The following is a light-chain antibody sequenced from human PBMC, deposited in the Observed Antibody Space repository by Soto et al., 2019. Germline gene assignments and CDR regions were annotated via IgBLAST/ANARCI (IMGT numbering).Light chain of an antibody. CDR1: QNINSW. V-gene: IGKV1-5*03. CDR3: QQYDTYGT. Sequence: DIQMTQSPSTLSASVGDRVTITCRATQNINSWLAWYQQKPGKAPKLLIYKASSLEIGVPSRFSGSGSGTEFTLTISSLQPDDFATYYCQQYDTYGTFGQGTKVEIK. CDR2: KAS. J-gene: IGKJ1*01.